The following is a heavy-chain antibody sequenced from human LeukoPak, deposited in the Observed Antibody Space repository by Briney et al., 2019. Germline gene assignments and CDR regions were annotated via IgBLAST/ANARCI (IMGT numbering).Heavy chain of an antibody. CDR1: GGSISSYY. D-gene: IGHD6-13*01. J-gene: IGHJ2*01. V-gene: IGHV4-4*07. CDR2: IYTSGST. CDR3: ARLGRWSSAENNWYFDL. Sequence: PSETLSLTCTVSGGSISSYYWSWIRQPAGKGLEWIGRIYTSGSTNYNPSLKSRVTMSVDTSKNQFSLKLSSVTAADTAVYYCARLGRWSSAENNWYFDLWGRGTLVTVSS.